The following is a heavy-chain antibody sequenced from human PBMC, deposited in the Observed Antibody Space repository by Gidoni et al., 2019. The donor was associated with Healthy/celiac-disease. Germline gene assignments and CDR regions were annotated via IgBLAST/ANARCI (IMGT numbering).Heavy chain of an antibody. Sequence: EVQLLESGGGWVQRGGSLRRFVSASGFTFSSDARSWVRQAPGKGLEWVSAISGSGGSTYYADSLNGRFTISRDNSKTPLYLQMSSLRAEDTAVYYCAKGGEDIVVVVHFDYWGQGTLVTLSS. V-gene: IGHV3-23*01. J-gene: IGHJ4*02. CDR3: AKGGEDIVVVVHFDY. D-gene: IGHD2-15*01. CDR2: ISGSGGST. CDR1: GFTFSSDA.